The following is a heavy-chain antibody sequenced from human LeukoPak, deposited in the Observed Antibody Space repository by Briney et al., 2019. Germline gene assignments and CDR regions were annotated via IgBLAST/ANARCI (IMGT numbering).Heavy chain of an antibody. J-gene: IGHJ4*02. V-gene: IGHV3-23*01. Sequence: GGSLRLSCEASGFIFSSYVMGWVRQAPGKGLEWVSSISVGGGDTFASDAVKGRFTITRENSKNTLYLQMMGLRVEDTAVYFCAKLNLGEMAYFDSWGQGTLVTVSS. D-gene: IGHD3-16*01. CDR2: ISVGGGDT. CDR1: GFIFSSYV. CDR3: AKLNLGEMAYFDS.